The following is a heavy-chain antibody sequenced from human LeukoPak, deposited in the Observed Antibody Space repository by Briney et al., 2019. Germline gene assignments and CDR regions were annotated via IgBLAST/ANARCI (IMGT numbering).Heavy chain of an antibody. V-gene: IGHV3-30*03. CDR2: ISYDGSNK. J-gene: IGHJ4*02. Sequence: PGGSLRLSCAASGFTFRNYGMHWVRQAPGKGLEWVSIISYDGSNKYYADSVKGRFTISRDNSKSTLYLQMNSLRTEDTAVYYCSSASSGQPDYWGQGTLVTVSS. CDR3: SSASSGQPDY. CDR1: GFTFRNYG. D-gene: IGHD1-1*01.